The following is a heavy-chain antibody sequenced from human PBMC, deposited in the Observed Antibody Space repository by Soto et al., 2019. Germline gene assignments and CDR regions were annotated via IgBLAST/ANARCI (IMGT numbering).Heavy chain of an antibody. D-gene: IGHD3-16*01. CDR2: MSFDGSIK. Sequence: GGSLRLSCAASGFIFSSYGMNWVRQAPGKGLEWVAVMSFDGSIKYYADSVKGRFTISRDNSKNTLYLQMNSLRAEDTAVYYCATINFGLPGNGMDVWGQGTTVTVSS. CDR1: GFIFSSYG. CDR3: ATINFGLPGNGMDV. V-gene: IGHV3-30*03. J-gene: IGHJ6*02.